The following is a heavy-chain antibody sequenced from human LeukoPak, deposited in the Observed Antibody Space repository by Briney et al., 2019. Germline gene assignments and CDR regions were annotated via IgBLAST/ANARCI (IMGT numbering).Heavy chain of an antibody. D-gene: IGHD3-10*01. CDR1: GDSVSSNSAS. Sequence: SQTLSLTCAISGDSVSSNSASWNWIRQSPSRGLEWLGRTYYRSKWYNDYVVSVKGRITINPDTSKNQFSLQLNSLTPEDTAVYYCARNTPDFGTHQRFDPWGQGSLVTVSS. V-gene: IGHV6-1*01. CDR3: ARNTPDFGTHQRFDP. J-gene: IGHJ5*02. CDR2: TYYRSKWYN.